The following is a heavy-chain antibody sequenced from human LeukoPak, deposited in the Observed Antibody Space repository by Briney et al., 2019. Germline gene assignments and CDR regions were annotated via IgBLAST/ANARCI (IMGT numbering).Heavy chain of an antibody. Sequence: PGGSLRLSCAASGSTLRYYWMHWVRQAPGKGLVWVSRINHDGSSTVYSDSVKGRFTISRDNAKNTLSLQMDSLRADDTGVYYCARDRYSLGNHSDYWGQGTLVTVSS. J-gene: IGHJ4*02. CDR2: INHDGSST. V-gene: IGHV3-74*01. D-gene: IGHD3-16*01. CDR3: ARDRYSLGNHSDY. CDR1: GSTLRYYW.